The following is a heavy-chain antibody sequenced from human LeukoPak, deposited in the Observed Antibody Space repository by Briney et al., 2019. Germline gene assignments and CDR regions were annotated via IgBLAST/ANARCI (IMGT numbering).Heavy chain of an antibody. D-gene: IGHD4-23*01. CDR3: ARGRPHGNDY. J-gene: IGHJ4*02. CDR1: EFTFSSYW. CDR2: INSDGSST. Sequence: PGGSLRLSCAASEFTFSSYWMHWVRQAPGKGLLWVSRINSDGSSTSYADSVKGRFTISRDNAKNTLYLQMNSLRVEDTAVYYCARGRPHGNDYWGQGTLVTVSS. V-gene: IGHV3-74*01.